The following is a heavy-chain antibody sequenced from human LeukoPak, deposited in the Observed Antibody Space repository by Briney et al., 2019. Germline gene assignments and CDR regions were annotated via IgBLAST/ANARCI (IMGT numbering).Heavy chain of an antibody. J-gene: IGHJ6*04. Sequence: PGGSLRLSCAASGFSFRDFAMTWVRQAPGKGLEWVSTVSGTGDDTYYSDTVKGRFTMSRDNSENTLDLQMNRLRVEDTAVYYCAKILRPVTSFPQFYVFGMDVWGKGATGTVSS. D-gene: IGHD4-17*01. CDR1: GFSFRDFA. CDR2: VSGTGDDT. V-gene: IGHV3-23*01. CDR3: AKILRPVTSFPQFYVFGMDV.